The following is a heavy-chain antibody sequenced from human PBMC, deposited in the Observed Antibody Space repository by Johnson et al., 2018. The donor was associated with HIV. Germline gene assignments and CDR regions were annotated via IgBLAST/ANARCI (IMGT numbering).Heavy chain of an antibody. D-gene: IGHD6-13*01. CDR1: GFSFGDCY. J-gene: IGHJ3*02. CDR2: INTSGTTV. Sequence: QMLLVESGGGLVKPGGSLRLSCVASGFSFGDCYMSWIRQAPGKGLEWISDINTSGTTVHYSDSVKGRFAISRDNAKNSLYLQMSSLRAEDTAVYFCASITTIAAAGRGAFDIWGQGTMVTVSS. CDR3: ASITTIAAAGRGAFDI. V-gene: IGHV3-11*04.